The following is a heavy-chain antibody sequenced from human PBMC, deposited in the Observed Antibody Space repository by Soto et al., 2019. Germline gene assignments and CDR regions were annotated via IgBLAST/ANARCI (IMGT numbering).Heavy chain of an antibody. V-gene: IGHV4-31*03. J-gene: IGHJ4*02. CDR2: IYYSGST. CDR3: AKDHLGYSSSTVYFDY. Sequence: PSETLSLTCTVSGGSISSGGYYWSWIRQHPGKGLEWIGYIYYSGSTYYNPSLKSRVTISVDTSKNQFSLKLSSVTAADTAVYYCAKDHLGYSSSTVYFDYWGQGTLVTVSS. D-gene: IGHD6-6*01. CDR1: GGSISSGGYY.